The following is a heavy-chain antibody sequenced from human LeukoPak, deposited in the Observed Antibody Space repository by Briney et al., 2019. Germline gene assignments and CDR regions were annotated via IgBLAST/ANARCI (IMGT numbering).Heavy chain of an antibody. D-gene: IGHD3-10*01. CDR3: ARDMYYYGSGSYLTLDV. CDR2: INHSGST. CDR1: GGSFSGYY. J-gene: IGHJ6*04. V-gene: IGHV4-34*01. Sequence: SETLSLTCAVYGGSFSGYYWSWVRQPPGKGLEWIGEINHSGSTNYNPSLKSRVTISVDTSKNQFSLKLSSVTAADTAVYYCARDMYYYGSGSYLTLDVWGKGTTVTVSS.